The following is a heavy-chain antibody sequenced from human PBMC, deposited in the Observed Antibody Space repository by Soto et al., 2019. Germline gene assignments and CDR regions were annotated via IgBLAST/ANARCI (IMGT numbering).Heavy chain of an antibody. V-gene: IGHV1-69*12. Sequence: QVQLVQSGAEVKKPGSSVKVSCKASGGTFSSYAISWVRQAPGQGLEWMGGIIPIFGTANYAQKFQGRVTITADESTSTAYMELSSLRSEDTAVYYCARGYCISTSCQGSWFDPWGQGTLVTVSS. CDR2: IIPIFGTA. D-gene: IGHD2-2*01. CDR3: ARGYCISTSCQGSWFDP. CDR1: GGTFSSYA. J-gene: IGHJ5*02.